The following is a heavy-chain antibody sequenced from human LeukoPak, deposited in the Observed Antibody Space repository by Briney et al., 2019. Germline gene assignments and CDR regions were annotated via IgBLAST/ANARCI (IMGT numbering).Heavy chain of an antibody. D-gene: IGHD5-18*01. CDR3: AGDTANFDY. Sequence: NSSETLSLTCTVSGGSISSYYWSWIRQPPGKGLEWIGYIYYSGSTNYNPSLKSRVTISVDTSKNQFSPKLSSVTAADTAVYYCAGDTANFDYWGQGTLVTVSS. CDR2: IYYSGST. CDR1: GGSISSYY. V-gene: IGHV4-59*01. J-gene: IGHJ4*02.